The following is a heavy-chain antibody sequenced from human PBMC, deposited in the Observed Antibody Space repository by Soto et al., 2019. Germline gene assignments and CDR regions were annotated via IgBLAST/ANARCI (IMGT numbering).Heavy chain of an antibody. D-gene: IGHD4-17*01. CDR3: ERRQSYRDYLDYFDF. Sequence: PSETLSLTCTVTGGSISTSGYYWNWIRQLPGKDLEWIGYIYYRGGTYYNPSLKSRVTISVDASKNQFSLKLSSVTAADTAVYYCERRQSYRDYLDYFDFWGQGTLVTVSS. J-gene: IGHJ4*02. V-gene: IGHV4-31*03. CDR1: GGSISTSGYY. CDR2: IYYRGGT.